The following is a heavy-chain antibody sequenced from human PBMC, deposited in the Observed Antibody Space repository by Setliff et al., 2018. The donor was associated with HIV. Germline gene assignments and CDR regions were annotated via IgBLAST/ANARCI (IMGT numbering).Heavy chain of an antibody. CDR1: GYTFTKFD. D-gene: IGHD2-2*01. J-gene: IGHJ5*02. V-gene: IGHV1-8*01. CDR3: AIYSSNWWGWFDP. CDR2: MNPNSGNT. Sequence: ASVKVSCKASGYTFTKFDINWVRQATGQGLEWMGWMNPNSGNTGFAQKFQGRVTMTRNTSISTAYMELSSLRSEDTAVYYCAIYSSNWWGWFDPWGQGTLVTVSS.